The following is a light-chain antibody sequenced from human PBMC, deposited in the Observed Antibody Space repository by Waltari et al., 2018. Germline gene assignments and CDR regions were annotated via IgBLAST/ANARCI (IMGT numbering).Light chain of an antibody. CDR3: QQYNNWPLYT. J-gene: IGKJ2*01. Sequence: EIVMTQSPATLSVSPGERATLSCRASQRVSSNLAWYQQKPGQAPRLLIYGASTRATGIPARFNGSGSGTEFTLTISSLQSEDFAVYYCQQYNNWPLYTFGQGTKLEIK. CDR1: QRVSSN. V-gene: IGKV3-15*01. CDR2: GAS.